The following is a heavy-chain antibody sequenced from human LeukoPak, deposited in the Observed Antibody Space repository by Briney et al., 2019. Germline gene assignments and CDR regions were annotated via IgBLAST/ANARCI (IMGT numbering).Heavy chain of an antibody. Sequence: GASVKVSCKVSGYTLTELSMHWVRQAPGKGLEWMGGFDPEDGETIYAQKFQGRVTITADRSTNTAYMELSSLTSEDTAVYYCAIDRDGSLTPSAFDIWGPGTLVTVSS. CDR2: FDPEDGET. D-gene: IGHD1-26*01. CDR1: GYTLTELS. V-gene: IGHV1-24*01. J-gene: IGHJ3*02. CDR3: AIDRDGSLTPSAFDI.